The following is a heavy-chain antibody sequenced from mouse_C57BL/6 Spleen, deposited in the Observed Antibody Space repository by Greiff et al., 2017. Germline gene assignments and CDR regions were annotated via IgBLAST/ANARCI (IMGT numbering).Heavy chain of an antibody. CDR1: GYTFTDYE. J-gene: IGHJ3*01. Sequence: VQLQQSGAELVRPGASVTLSCKASGYTFTDYEMHWVKQTPVHGLEWIGAIDPETGGTAYNQKFKGKAILTADKSSSTAYMELRSLTSEDSAVYYCTKDPQLGRGFAYWGQGTLVTASA. V-gene: IGHV1-15*01. D-gene: IGHD4-1*02. CDR2: IDPETGGT. CDR3: TKDPQLGRGFAY.